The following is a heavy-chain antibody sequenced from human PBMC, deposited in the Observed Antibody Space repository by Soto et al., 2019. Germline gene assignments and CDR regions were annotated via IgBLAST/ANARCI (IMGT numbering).Heavy chain of an antibody. CDR1: GYTFTGYY. CDR3: ARPSPYSGSPEFYFDY. D-gene: IGHD1-26*01. Sequence: GASVKVSCKASGYTFTGYYMHWVRQAPGQGLEWMGWINPNSGGTNYAQKFQGWVTMTRDTSISTAYMELSRLRSDDTAVYYCARPSPYSGSPEFYFDYWGQGTLVTVSS. J-gene: IGHJ4*02. CDR2: INPNSGGT. V-gene: IGHV1-2*04.